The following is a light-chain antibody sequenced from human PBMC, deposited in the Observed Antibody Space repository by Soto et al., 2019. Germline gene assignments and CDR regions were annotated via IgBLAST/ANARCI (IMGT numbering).Light chain of an antibody. Sequence: QSALTQPASVSGSPGQSITISCTGTSSDVGGYNYVSWYQQHPGKAPKLIIYDVGSRPSGVSNRFSGSKSGNTDSLTISGLQAEDEADYYCSSYTSNNTHVFGTGTKLTVL. CDR2: DVG. J-gene: IGLJ1*01. CDR1: SSDVGGYNY. V-gene: IGLV2-14*01. CDR3: SSYTSNNTHV.